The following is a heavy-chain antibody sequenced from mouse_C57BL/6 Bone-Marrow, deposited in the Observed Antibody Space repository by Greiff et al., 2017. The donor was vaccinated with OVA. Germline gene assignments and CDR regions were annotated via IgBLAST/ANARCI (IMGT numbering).Heavy chain of an antibody. V-gene: IGHV1-18*01. D-gene: IGHD2-4*01. CDR2: INPNNGGT. CDR3: ARDGIYYDYGEGYAMDY. J-gene: IGHJ4*01. Sequence: EVQLQQSGPELVKPGASVKIPCKASGYTFTDYNMDWVKQSHGKSLEWIGDINPNNGGTIYNQKFKGKVTLTVDKSSSTAYMELRSLTSEDTADYYCARDGIYYDYGEGYAMDYWGQGTSVTVSS. CDR1: GYTFTDYN.